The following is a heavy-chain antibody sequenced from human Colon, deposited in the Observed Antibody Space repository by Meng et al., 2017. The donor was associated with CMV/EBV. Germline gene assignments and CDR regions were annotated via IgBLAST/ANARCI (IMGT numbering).Heavy chain of an antibody. Sequence: GGSLRLSCAASAFTFSSDWMSWVRPAPGKWLEWVANIHPDGSQKYYVDSVKGRFTISRDNAKNSLYLQMNSLRAEDTAVYYCARLAYCRSTSCPPYYYYGMDVWGQGTTVTVSS. CDR1: AFTFSSDW. J-gene: IGHJ6*02. CDR2: IHPDGSQK. V-gene: IGHV3-7*01. CDR3: ARLAYCRSTSCPPYYYYGMDV. D-gene: IGHD2-2*01.